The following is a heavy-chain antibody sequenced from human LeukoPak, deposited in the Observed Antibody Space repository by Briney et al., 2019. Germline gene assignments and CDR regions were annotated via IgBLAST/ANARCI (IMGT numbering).Heavy chain of an antibody. Sequence: GGSLRLSCAASGFRFSNYEMNWVRQAPGKGLEWVSHISSSGSIIFYADSVKGRFTISRDNAKNSLYLQMNSLRAEDTSVYYCAGSLSSDYYYMDVWGKGTTVTVSS. J-gene: IGHJ6*03. CDR1: GFRFSNYE. CDR3: AGSLSSDYYYMDV. CDR2: ISSSGSII. V-gene: IGHV3-48*03.